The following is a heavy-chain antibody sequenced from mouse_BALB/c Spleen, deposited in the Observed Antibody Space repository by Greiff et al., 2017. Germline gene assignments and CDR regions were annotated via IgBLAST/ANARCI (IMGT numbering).Heavy chain of an antibody. CDR2: ISTYYGDA. D-gene: IGHD2-10*02. CDR1: GYTFTDYA. V-gene: IGHV1S137*01. J-gene: IGHJ4*01. Sequence: VQLKESGAELVRPGVSVKISCKGSGYTFTDYAMHWVKQSHAKSLEWIGVISTYYGDASYNQKFKGKATMTVDKSSSTAYMELARLTSEDSAIYYCARVLVGNAMDYWGQGTSVTVSS. CDR3: ARVLVGNAMDY.